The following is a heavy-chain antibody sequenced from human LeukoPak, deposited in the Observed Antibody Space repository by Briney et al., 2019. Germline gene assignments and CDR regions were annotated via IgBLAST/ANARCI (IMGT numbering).Heavy chain of an antibody. CDR1: GYTFTDYY. CDR2: INPNSGGT. D-gene: IGHD3-22*01. CDR3: ARASYYYDSSGYPGYYFDY. J-gene: IGHJ4*02. V-gene: IGHV1-2*02. Sequence: EASVKVSCKASGYTFTDYYMHWVRQAPGQGLEWMGWINPNSGGTNYAQKIQGRVTMTRDTSISTAYMELSRLRSDDTAVYYCARASYYYDSSGYPGYYFDYWGQGTLVTVSS.